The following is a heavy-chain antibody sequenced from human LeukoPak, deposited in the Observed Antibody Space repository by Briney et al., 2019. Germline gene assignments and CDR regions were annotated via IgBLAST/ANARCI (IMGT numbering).Heavy chain of an antibody. CDR3: ATDPLGYCSGGSCYEFDY. Sequence: ASVKVSCKASGYTFTAYYIHWVRQAPGQGLEWMGWINPKNGGTNYAQKFQGRVTLTRDTSISTAYMELSRLRSDDTAVYYCATDPLGYCSGGSCYEFDYWGQGTLVTVSS. CDR2: INPKNGGT. V-gene: IGHV1-2*02. D-gene: IGHD2-15*01. J-gene: IGHJ4*02. CDR1: GYTFTAYY.